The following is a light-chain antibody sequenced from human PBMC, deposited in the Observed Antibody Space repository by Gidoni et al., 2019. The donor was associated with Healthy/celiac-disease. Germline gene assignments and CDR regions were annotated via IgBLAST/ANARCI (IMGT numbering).Light chain of an antibody. J-gene: IGKJ3*01. CDR2: WAS. Sequence: DIVMTQSPDSLGVFLGERATINCRSSQSILDHSNNKNFLNWYQQKPGQPPKLLISWASARESGVPDRFSGSGSGTHFTLTIGRLQAEDVAVYYCQQYYSNPLTFGPGTKVDLK. V-gene: IGKV4-1*01. CDR1: QSILDHSNNKNF. CDR3: QQYYSNPLT.